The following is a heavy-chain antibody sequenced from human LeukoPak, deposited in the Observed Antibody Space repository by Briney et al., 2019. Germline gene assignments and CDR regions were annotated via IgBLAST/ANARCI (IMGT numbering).Heavy chain of an antibody. CDR3: ARGAQSNYFDY. CDR1: GFTFSSYA. V-gene: IGHV3-30*04. J-gene: IGHJ4*02. Sequence: QPGGSLRLSCAASGFTFSSYAMHWVRQAPGKGLEWLAVISYDGSNKYYADSVKGRFTISRDNSKNTLYVQMNSLRAEDTAVYYCARGAQSNYFDYWGQGALVTVSS. CDR2: ISYDGSNK.